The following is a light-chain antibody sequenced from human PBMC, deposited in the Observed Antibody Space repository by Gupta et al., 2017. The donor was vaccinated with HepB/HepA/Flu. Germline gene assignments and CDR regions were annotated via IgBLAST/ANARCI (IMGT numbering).Light chain of an antibody. CDR3: QQYDTTFPA. J-gene: IGKJ1*01. CDR2: WAS. Sequence: DIVMTQSPDSLAVSLGERATINCKSSQSVLYSSNNKNYLAWYQQKPGQPPKLLFYWASTRESGVPDRFSGSGSGTDFTLTISSLQAEDVAVYFCQQYDTTFPAFGQGTKVEIK. V-gene: IGKV4-1*01. CDR1: QSVLYSSNNKNY.